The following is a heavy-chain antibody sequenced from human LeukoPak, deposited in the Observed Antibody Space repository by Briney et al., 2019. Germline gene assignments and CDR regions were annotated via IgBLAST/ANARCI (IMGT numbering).Heavy chain of an antibody. Sequence: GGSLRLSCAASGYTFTSYYMHWVRQAPGQGLEWMGIINPSGGSTSYAQKFQGRVTMTRDTSTSTVYMELSSLRSEDTAVYYCARDRAQVYYYDSSGYSGGYFDYWGQGTLDTVSS. CDR2: INPSGGST. V-gene: IGHV1-46*01. J-gene: IGHJ4*02. CDR3: ARDRAQVYYYDSSGYSGGYFDY. CDR1: GYTFTSYY. D-gene: IGHD3-22*01.